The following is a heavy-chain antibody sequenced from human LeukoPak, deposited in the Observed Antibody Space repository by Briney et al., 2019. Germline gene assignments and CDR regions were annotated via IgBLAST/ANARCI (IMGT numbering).Heavy chain of an antibody. Sequence: ASVKVSCKSSGYPFIAYYIHWVRQAPGQGIKWLGWINPKIGDKKYAQKFQGRVTRTRAPSISTAHMARSGLRSADTAVYYCARSQLGDFWGQGTLVTVSS. CDR1: GYPFIAYY. CDR3: ARSQLGDF. J-gene: IGHJ4*02. V-gene: IGHV1-2*02. CDR2: INPKIGDK. D-gene: IGHD7-27*01.